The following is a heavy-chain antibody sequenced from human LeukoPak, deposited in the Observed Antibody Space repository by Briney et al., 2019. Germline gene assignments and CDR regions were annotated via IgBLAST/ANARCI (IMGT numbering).Heavy chain of an antibody. V-gene: IGHV4-31*03. CDR2: IYYSGST. Sequence: SETLSLTCTVSGGSISSGGYYWSWIRQHPGKGLEWIGYIYYSGSTYYNPSLKSRVTISVDTSKNQFSLKLSSVTAADTAVYYCARDASPGGEPGPTDYWGQGTLVTVSS. D-gene: IGHD1-26*01. CDR1: GGSISSGGYY. J-gene: IGHJ4*02. CDR3: ARDASPGGEPGPTDY.